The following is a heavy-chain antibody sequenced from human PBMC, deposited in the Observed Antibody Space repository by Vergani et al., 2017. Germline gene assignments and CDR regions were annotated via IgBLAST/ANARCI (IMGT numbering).Heavy chain of an antibody. J-gene: IGHJ6*02. D-gene: IGHD6-19*01. CDR3: ARGRQWRLTEYLYGMDV. CDR1: GYIFTNYP. Sequence: QVQLLQSGSELKKPGASVRISCEASGYIFTNYPLIWVRQTPGKGFEFMGCINTNSGNPMYAPGLTGRFVFSLDTSVSTAYRQIRGLKAEDSAVYYCARGRQWRLTEYLYGMDVWGQGTTVTVSS. V-gene: IGHV7-4-1*02. CDR2: INTNSGNP.